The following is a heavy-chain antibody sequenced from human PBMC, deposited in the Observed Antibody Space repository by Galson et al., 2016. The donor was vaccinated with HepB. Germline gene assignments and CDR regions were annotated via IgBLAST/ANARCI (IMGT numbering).Heavy chain of an antibody. CDR3: ARVRSGYSGYANPYYCGMDV. V-gene: IGHV6-1*01. CDR2: TYYRSKWYN. CDR1: GDSVSSNSAT. Sequence: CAISGDSVSSNSATWNWIRQSPSRGLEWLGRTYYRSKWYNDYALSVKSRITINPDTSKNQFSLQLNSVTPEDTAVYYCARVRSGYSGYANPYYCGMDVWGPGTTVTVSS. D-gene: IGHD5-12*01. J-gene: IGHJ6*02.